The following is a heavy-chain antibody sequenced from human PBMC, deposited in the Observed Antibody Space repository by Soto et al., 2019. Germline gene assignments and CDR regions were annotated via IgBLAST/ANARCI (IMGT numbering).Heavy chain of an antibody. Sequence: SETLSLTCTVSGGSISSYYWSWIRQPAGKGLEWIGRIYTSGSTNYNPSLKSRVTMSVDTSKNQFSLKLSSVTAADTAVYYCASEAKTHNYYGSASYQPYFDYWGQGTLVTVSS. CDR2: IYTSGST. CDR1: GGSISSYY. CDR3: ASEAKTHNYYGSASYQPYFDY. D-gene: IGHD3-10*01. V-gene: IGHV4-4*07. J-gene: IGHJ4*02.